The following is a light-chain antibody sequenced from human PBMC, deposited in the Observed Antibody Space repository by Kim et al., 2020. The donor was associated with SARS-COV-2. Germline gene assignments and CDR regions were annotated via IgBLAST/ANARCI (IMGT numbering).Light chain of an antibody. V-gene: IGKV3D-15*01. CDR2: GAS. J-gene: IGKJ2*01. Sequence: SVSPGERAPLSCRASQSVSSNLAWYQQTPGQAPRLLMYGASTRATGIPARFSGGGSGTEFTLTISSLQSEDFAVYYCQQYNKWPYTFGQGTKLEI. CDR3: QQYNKWPYT. CDR1: QSVSSN.